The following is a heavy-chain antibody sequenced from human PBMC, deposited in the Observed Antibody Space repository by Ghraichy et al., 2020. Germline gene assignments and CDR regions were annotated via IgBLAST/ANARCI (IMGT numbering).Heavy chain of an antibody. D-gene: IGHD2-15*01. CDR2: IYDSGSP. Sequence: YIYDSGSPNYNPSLKSRATISVDTSKNQFSLKLSSVTAADTAVYYCARGLGYCSGGSCSPYYGMDVW. V-gene: IGHV4-59*09. J-gene: IGHJ6*01. CDR3: ARGLGYCSGGSCSPYYGMDV.